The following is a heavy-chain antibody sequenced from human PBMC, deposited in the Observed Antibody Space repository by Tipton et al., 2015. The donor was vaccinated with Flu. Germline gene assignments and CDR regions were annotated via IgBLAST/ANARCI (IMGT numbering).Heavy chain of an antibody. CDR3: TKVIPEAVAGLDY. CDR1: GGSITGYY. D-gene: IGHD6-19*01. J-gene: IGHJ4*02. CDR2: IYARVST. V-gene: IGHV4-4*07. Sequence: LRLSCTVSGGSITGYYWSWIRQPAGKGLEWIGRIYARVSTNYNPSLKSRVTMSADTSKNQFSLKLTSVTAEDTAVYYCTKVIPEAVAGLDYWGQGTLVTVS.